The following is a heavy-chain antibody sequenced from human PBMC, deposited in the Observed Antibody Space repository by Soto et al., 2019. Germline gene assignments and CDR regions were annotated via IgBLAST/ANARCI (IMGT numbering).Heavy chain of an antibody. Sequence: GGSLGLSCAASGFTFSSYAMHWVRQAPGKGLEWVAVISYDGSNKYYADSVKGRFTISRDNSKNTLYLQMNSLRAEDTAVYYCARLGGHCSCFSSFGVYGMVFWGQGTTVIVSS. CDR3: ARLGGHCSCFSSFGVYGMVF. D-gene: IGHD2-15*01. V-gene: IGHV3-30-3*01. J-gene: IGHJ6*02. CDR2: ISYDGSNK. CDR1: GFTFSSYA.